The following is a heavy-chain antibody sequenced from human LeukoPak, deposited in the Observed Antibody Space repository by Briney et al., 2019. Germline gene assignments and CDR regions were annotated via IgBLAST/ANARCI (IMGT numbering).Heavy chain of an antibody. J-gene: IGHJ4*02. D-gene: IGHD6-13*01. CDR3: ASIDPTIAAAVLGNW. CDR2: INHSGST. V-gene: IGHV4-34*01. Sequence: SETLSLTCAVYGGSFCGFYWSWIRQPPGKGLEWIGEINHSGSTNYNPSLKSRVTISVDTSKNQFSLKVSSVTAADTAVYYSASIDPTIAAAVLGNWWGQGTLVTVSS. CDR1: GGSFCGFY.